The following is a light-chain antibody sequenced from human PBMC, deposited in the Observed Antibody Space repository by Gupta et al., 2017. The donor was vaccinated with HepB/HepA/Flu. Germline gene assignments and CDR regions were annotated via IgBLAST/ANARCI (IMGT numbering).Light chain of an antibody. J-gene: IGKJ4*01. CDR3: QQHNIWPLT. Sequence: EVMLTQSPATLSVSPGESATLSCRASQSGSNNLAGYQHNPGQAPRHPIFGASTRATGIPARFRGSGSGTEFTLTISGLQSEDFAVYYCQQHNIWPLTFGGGTIVDIK. V-gene: IGKV3-15*01. CDR1: QSGSNN. CDR2: GAS.